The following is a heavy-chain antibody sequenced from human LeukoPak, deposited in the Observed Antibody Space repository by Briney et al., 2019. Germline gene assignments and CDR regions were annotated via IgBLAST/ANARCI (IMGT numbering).Heavy chain of an antibody. CDR3: ARSGYSSGWFDY. Sequence: SETLSLTCTVSGGSISSYYWSWIRQPPGKGLEWIGYIYYSGSTNYNPSLKSRVTISVDTSKNQLSLKLSSVTAADTAVYYCARSGYSSGWFDYWGQGTLVTVSS. V-gene: IGHV4-59*08. J-gene: IGHJ5*01. CDR2: IYYSGST. CDR1: GGSISSYY. D-gene: IGHD6-19*01.